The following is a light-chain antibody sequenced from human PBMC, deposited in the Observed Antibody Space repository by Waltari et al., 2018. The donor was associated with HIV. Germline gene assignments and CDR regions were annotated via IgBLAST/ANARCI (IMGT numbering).Light chain of an antibody. V-gene: IGLV2-18*02. Sequence: QSALTQPPSVSGSPGQSLAISCTGTSSNVGCYDRVSWYHQSPGTSPQLIVYEVSNRPSGVPGRFSGSKSGNTASLTISGLQPEDEADYYCSSFTTSGTWVFGGGTKLTVL. CDR2: EVS. CDR1: SSNVGCYDR. J-gene: IGLJ3*02. CDR3: SSFTTSGTWV.